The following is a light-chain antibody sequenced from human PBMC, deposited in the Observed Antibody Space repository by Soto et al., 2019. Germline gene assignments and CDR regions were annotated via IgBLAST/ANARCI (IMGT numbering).Light chain of an antibody. CDR1: QSVSSSY. V-gene: IGKV3D-20*02. Sequence: EIVLTQSPGTLSLSPGEIATLSFSASQSVSSSYLAWYQQTPGQAPRLLVYDTSYRATGVPDRFSGSGSGTDFTLTISSLEPEDFAVYYCQQHAHWPLTFGGGTKVDIK. CDR2: DTS. J-gene: IGKJ4*01. CDR3: QQHAHWPLT.